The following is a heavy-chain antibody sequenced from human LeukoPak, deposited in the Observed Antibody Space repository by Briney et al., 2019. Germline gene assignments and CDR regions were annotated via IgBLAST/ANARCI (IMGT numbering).Heavy chain of an antibody. CDR2: VNPNSGDT. J-gene: IGHJ4*02. D-gene: IGHD3-16*02. CDR1: GYTFTGYY. V-gene: IGHV1-2*02. Sequence: ASVKVSCKASGYTFTGYYMHWVRQAPGQGLEWMGWVNPNSGDTNYAQKFQGRVTMTRDTSISTAYMELSRLRSDETAVFYCARGGARDYVWGSYHVYWGQGTLVTVSS. CDR3: ARGGARDYVWGSYHVY.